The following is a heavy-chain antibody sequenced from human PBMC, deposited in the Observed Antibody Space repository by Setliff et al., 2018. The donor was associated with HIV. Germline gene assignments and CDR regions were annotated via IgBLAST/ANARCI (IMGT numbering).Heavy chain of an antibody. D-gene: IGHD3-10*01. Sequence: SETLSLTCTVSGGSMSSGDYYWSWVRQHPGKGLEWIGYIYYSGSTYYNPSLKSRVPLSVDTSKNQFSLRLSSMTAADTALYYCARASKQDLLWFGFFDYWGQGTLVTVSS. CDR1: GGSMSSGDYY. V-gene: IGHV4-31*03. J-gene: IGHJ4*02. CDR3: ARASKQDLLWFGFFDY. CDR2: IYYSGST.